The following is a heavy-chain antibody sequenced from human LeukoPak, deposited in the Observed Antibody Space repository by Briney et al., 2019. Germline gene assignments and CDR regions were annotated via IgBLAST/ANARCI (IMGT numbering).Heavy chain of an antibody. J-gene: IGHJ5*02. V-gene: IGHV1-69*01. CDR3: ARTGIAARFWFDP. D-gene: IGHD6-6*01. CDR2: IIPIFGTA. CDR1: GGTFSSYA. Sequence: SVKVSCKASGGTFSSYAISWVRQAPGQGLEWMGGIIPIFGTADYAQKFQGRVTITADESTSTAYMERSSLRSEDTAVYYCARTGIAARFWFDPWGQGTLVTVSS.